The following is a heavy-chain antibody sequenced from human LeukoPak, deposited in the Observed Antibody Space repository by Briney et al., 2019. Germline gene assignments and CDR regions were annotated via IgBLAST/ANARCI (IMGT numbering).Heavy chain of an antibody. Sequence: GGSLRLSCTASGFTFSNYPINFVRQAPGKGLDCVSAISGSGTTIYYADAVRGRFTISRDNSKNTVYLQMNSLRAEDTALYYCVTKLYVSHHTHAFDIWGQGTMVTVSP. J-gene: IGHJ3*02. CDR2: ISGSGTTI. CDR1: GFTFSNYP. CDR3: VTKLYVSHHTHAFDI. V-gene: IGHV3-23*01. D-gene: IGHD2-8*01.